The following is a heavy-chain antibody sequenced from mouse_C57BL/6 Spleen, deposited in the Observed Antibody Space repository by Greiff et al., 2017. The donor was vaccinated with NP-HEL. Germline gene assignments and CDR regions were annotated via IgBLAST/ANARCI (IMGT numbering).Heavy chain of an antibody. V-gene: IGHV1-19*01. CDR1: GYTFTDYY. Sequence: EVQLQQSGPVLVKPGASVKMSCKASGYTFTDYYMNWVKQSHGKSLEWIGVINPYNGGTSYNQKFKGKATLTVDKSSSTAYMELNSLTSEDSAVYYCASHDDGYLYYFDYWGQGTTLTVSS. J-gene: IGHJ2*01. D-gene: IGHD2-3*01. CDR3: ASHDDGYLYYFDY. CDR2: INPYNGGT.